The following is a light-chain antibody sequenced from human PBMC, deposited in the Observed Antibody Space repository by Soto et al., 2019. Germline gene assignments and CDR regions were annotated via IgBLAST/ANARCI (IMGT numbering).Light chain of an antibody. CDR2: GTS. CDR1: QSVSSTY. Sequence: EIVLTQSPGTLSLSPGERATLSCRASQSVSSTYFAWYQQKPGQAPRLLISGTSNRATGIPDRFSGSGSGTDITLTISRLEPEDFAVYYCQQYGSSPPTYTFGQGTKLEIK. V-gene: IGKV3-20*01. J-gene: IGKJ2*01. CDR3: QQYGSSPPTYT.